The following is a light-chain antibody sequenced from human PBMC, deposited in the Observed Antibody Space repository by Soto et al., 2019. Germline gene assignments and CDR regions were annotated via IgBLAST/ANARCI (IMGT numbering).Light chain of an antibody. Sequence: QSALTQPASVSGSPGQSITISCTGTSSDVGGYNYVSWYQQHPGKAPKLMIYDVSNRPSGVSNRFSGSKSGNTASLTISGLQAADDAAYYCSSYNSSSSLPFVFGTGTKLTVL. CDR1: SSDVGGYNY. V-gene: IGLV2-14*01. CDR3: SSYNSSSSLPFV. CDR2: DVS. J-gene: IGLJ1*01.